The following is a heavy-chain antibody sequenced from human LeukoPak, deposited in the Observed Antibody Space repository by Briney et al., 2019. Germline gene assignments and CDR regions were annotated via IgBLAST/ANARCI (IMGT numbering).Heavy chain of an antibody. CDR2: ISSSSSTI. CDR3: ARARIFGVVIITFGGYYFDY. V-gene: IGHV3-48*02. D-gene: IGHD3-3*01. J-gene: IGHJ4*02. CDR1: GFTFSSYS. Sequence: PGGSLRLSCAASGFTFSSYSMNWVRQAPGKGLEWVSYISSSSSTIYYADSVKGRFTISRDNAKNSLYLQMNSLRDEDTAVYYCARARIFGVVIITFGGYYFDYWGQGTLVTVSS.